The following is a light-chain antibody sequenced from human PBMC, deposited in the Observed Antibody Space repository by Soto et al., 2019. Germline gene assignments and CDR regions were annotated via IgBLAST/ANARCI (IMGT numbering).Light chain of an antibody. CDR2: RNN. CDR3: AAWDDSLSGRGVV. Sequence: QSVLTQPPSASGTPGQRVTISCSGSSSNIGSNYVYWYQQLPGTAPKLLIYRNNQRPSGVPDRLSGSKSGTSASLAISGLRSEDEADYYCAAWDDSLSGRGVVFGGGTQLTVL. CDR1: SSNIGSNY. V-gene: IGLV1-47*01. J-gene: IGLJ2*01.